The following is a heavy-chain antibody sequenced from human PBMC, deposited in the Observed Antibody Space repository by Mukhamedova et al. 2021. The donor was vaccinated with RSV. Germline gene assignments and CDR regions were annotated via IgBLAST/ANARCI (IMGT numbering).Heavy chain of an antibody. D-gene: IGHD5-12*01. Sequence: SNSGGGTTDYAAPVKGRFTLSRDDSKNTLYLQMNSLKIEDTGVYYCSTYSDYDVLGYWGQGTLVTVSS. J-gene: IGHJ4*02. V-gene: IGHV3-15*01. CDR2: SNSGGGTT. CDR3: STYSDYDVLGY.